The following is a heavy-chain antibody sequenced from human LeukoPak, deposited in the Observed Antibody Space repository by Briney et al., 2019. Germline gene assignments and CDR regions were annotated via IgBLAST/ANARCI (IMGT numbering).Heavy chain of an antibody. CDR2: IIPIFGTA. V-gene: IGHV1-69*05. J-gene: IGHJ4*02. Sequence: SVKVSCKASGGTFSSYAISWVRQAPGQGLEWMGRIIPIFGTANYAQKFQGRVTITTDESTSTAYMELSSLRSEDTAVYYCARAEGYSYGKFGYWGQGTLVTVSS. CDR1: GGTFSSYA. D-gene: IGHD5-18*01. CDR3: ARAEGYSYGKFGY.